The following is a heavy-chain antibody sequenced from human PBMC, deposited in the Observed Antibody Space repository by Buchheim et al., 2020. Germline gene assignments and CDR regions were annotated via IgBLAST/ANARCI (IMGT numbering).Heavy chain of an antibody. V-gene: IGHV3-48*02. CDR1: GFTFSTYS. Sequence: EVQLVESGGGLVQPGGSLRLSCAASGFTFSTYSMNWVRQAPGKGLEWISYSSSTSSRIYYADSVKGHFTISRENAENHLYLQMSGLRDEDTAVYYCARGHSFDRSGYWGFDYWGQGTL. CDR3: ARGHSFDRSGYWGFDY. D-gene: IGHD3-22*01. J-gene: IGHJ4*02. CDR2: SSSTSSRI.